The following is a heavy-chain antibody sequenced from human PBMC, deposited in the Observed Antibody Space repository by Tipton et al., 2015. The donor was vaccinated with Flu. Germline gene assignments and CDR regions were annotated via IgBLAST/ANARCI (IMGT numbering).Heavy chain of an antibody. J-gene: IGHJ4*02. V-gene: IGHV4-34*01. Sequence: LRLSCAASGLTFSGVWMSWVRQAPGKGLEWIGGIYHSGSTNYNPSLRSRVTISIDTSKNQFSLELTSVTAADTAVYYCARTITFGGGLVREDYSGSWGQGTLVTVSS. D-gene: IGHD3-16*02. CDR2: IYHSGST. CDR1: GLTFSGVW. CDR3: ARTITFGGGLVREDYSGS.